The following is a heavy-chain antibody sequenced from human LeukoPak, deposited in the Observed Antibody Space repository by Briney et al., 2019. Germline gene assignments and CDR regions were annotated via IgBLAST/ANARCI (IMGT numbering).Heavy chain of an antibody. CDR2: ISWNSGSI. CDR3: AKDMKYSSSSIISD. V-gene: IGHV3-9*01. D-gene: IGHD6-6*01. J-gene: IGHJ4*02. CDR1: GFTFDDYA. Sequence: PGGSLRLSCAASGFTFDDYAMHWVRQAPGKGLEWVSGISWNSGSIGYADSVKGRFTISRDNAKNSLYLLMNSLRAEDTALYYCAKDMKYSSSSIISDWGQGTLVTVSS.